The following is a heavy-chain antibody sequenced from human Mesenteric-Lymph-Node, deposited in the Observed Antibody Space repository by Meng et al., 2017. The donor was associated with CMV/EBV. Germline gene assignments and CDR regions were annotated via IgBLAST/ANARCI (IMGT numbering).Heavy chain of an antibody. CDR1: SGSIRRGDYY. CDR3: VYRTSGYRYYFDY. D-gene: IGHD3-22*01. J-gene: IGHJ4*02. CDR2: IYYSGIT. Sequence: SSGSIRRGDYYWSWIRQHPGKGLEWIGDIYYSGITHYNPSLKSRVIISVDTSKSQFSLKLNSVTAADTAMYYCVYRTSGYRYYFDYWGQGSLVTVSS. V-gene: IGHV4-31*02.